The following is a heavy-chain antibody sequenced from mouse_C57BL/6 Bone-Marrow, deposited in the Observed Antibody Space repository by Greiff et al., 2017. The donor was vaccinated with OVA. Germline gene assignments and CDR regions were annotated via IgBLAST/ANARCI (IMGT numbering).Heavy chain of an antibody. D-gene: IGHD1-1*01. CDR2: LWSGGST. CDR1: GFSLTSYG. J-gene: IGHJ1*03. V-gene: IGHV2-2*01. CDR3: ARSYYYGSSYRYFDV. Sequence: QVQLQQSGPGLVQPSQSLSITCTVSGFSLTSYGVHWVRQSPGKGLEWLGVLWSGGSTDYNAAFISRLCISKDNPKSQVFFKMNSLQADDTAIYYCARSYYYGSSYRYFDVWGTGTTVTVSS.